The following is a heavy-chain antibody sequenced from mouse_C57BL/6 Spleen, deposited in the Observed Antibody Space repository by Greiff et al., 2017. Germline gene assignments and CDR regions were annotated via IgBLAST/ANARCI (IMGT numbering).Heavy chain of an antibody. J-gene: IGHJ3*01. CDR1: GFTFSNYW. Sequence: EVQLVESGGGLVQPGGSMKLSCVASGFTFSNYWMNWVRPSPEKGLEWVAQIRLKSDNYATHYAESVKGRFTISRGDSKSSVYLQMNNLRAEDTGIYYCTAPSIYYDYDSFAYWGQGTLVTVSA. D-gene: IGHD2-4*01. CDR3: TAPSIYYDYDSFAY. CDR2: IRLKSDNYAT. V-gene: IGHV6-3*01.